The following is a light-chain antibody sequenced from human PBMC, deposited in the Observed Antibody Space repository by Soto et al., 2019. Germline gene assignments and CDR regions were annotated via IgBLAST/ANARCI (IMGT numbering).Light chain of an antibody. CDR1: SSNIGAGYD. CDR3: QSYDSSLSVYV. V-gene: IGLV1-40*01. CDR2: GNS. J-gene: IGLJ1*01. Sequence: QSALTQPPSVSGAPGQRVTISCTGSSSNIGAGYDVNWYQQLPGTAPKLLIYGNSKRPSGVPDRLSGSKSGTSASLAITGLQAEDEADYYCQSYDSSLSVYVFGTGTKVTVL.